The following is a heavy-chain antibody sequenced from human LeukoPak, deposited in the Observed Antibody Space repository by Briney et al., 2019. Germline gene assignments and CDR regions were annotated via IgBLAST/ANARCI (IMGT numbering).Heavy chain of an antibody. Sequence: GASVKVSCKASGGTFSSYAITWVRQAPGQGLEWVGRIIPILGIANYAQKFQGRVTITADKSTSTAYMELSSLRSEDTAVYYCASELVVTAIYSPFDYWGQGTLVTVSS. J-gene: IGHJ4*02. CDR2: IIPILGIA. V-gene: IGHV1-69*04. CDR3: ASELVVTAIYSPFDY. CDR1: GGTFSSYA. D-gene: IGHD2-21*02.